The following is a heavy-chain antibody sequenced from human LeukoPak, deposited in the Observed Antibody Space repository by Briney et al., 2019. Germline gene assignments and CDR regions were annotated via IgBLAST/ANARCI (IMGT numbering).Heavy chain of an antibody. CDR2: TYRGGTT. D-gene: IGHD5-24*01. J-gene: IGHJ4*02. V-gene: IGHV3-66*01. Sequence: PGGSLTLACPASGFSVSSNYMSWVRQAPGKWLEWVSSTYRGGTTIYADSVKGRFTISRDTSKNTLYLHMNSLKLEDTAVYYCGKCDEVVFQMPPNSKTFDSWGEGDLLTASS. CDR3: GKCDEVVFQMPPNSKTFDS. CDR1: GFSVSSNY.